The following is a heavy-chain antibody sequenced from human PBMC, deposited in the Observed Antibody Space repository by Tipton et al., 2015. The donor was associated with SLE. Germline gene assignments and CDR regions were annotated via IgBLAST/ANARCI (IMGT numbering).Heavy chain of an antibody. CDR1: GGSISNYY. V-gene: IGHV4-59*01. D-gene: IGHD5-12*01. Sequence: TLSLTCTVSGGSISNYYWSWIRQPPGKGLEWIGYIYYSGNTNYNPSLKSRVTISVDTSKNQFSLKLSSVTAADTAVYYCARVVVAPTKPLHFDYWGQGTLVTVSS. CDR2: IYYSGNT. CDR3: ARVVVAPTKPLHFDY. J-gene: IGHJ4*02.